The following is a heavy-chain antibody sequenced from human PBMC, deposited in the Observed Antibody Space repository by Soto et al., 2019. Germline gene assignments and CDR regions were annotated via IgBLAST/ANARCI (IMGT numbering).Heavy chain of an antibody. V-gene: IGHV3-23*01. Sequence: EVHLLQSGGGLARPGGSPRLSCTASGFTLQNYAMAWVRQAPGKGLEWVSTLIGGHYGTAYSYSVKGRFTVSRDNSKNCLYLQMNSLGVEDTAMYFCAKGKSTGDIDWFDPWGQGSLVTVSS. D-gene: IGHD3-10*01. CDR1: GFTLQNYA. J-gene: IGHJ5*02. CDR3: AKGKSTGDIDWFDP. CDR2: LIGGHYGT.